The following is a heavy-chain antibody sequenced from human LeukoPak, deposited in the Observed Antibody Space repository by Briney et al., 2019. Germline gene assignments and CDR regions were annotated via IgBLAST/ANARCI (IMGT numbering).Heavy chain of an antibody. Sequence: PSETLSLTCTVSGGSISSYYWGWIRQPPGKGLEWIASMYYSGTTFYSPSLKSRVTISVDTSKSQLSLKLGSVTAADTAVYYCARHPPRDGSAFGYWGQGTLVTVSS. V-gene: IGHV4-39*01. CDR3: ARHPPRDGSAFGY. CDR1: GGSISSYY. CDR2: MYYSGTT. J-gene: IGHJ4*02.